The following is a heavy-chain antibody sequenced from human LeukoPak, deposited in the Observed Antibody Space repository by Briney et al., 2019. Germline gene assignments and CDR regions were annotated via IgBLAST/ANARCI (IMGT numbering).Heavy chain of an antibody. D-gene: IGHD2-8*01. CDR2: INRNGDST. Sequence: GGSLRLSCEASGFTFDGYGMSWVRHLPGKGLEWVSGINRNGDSTDYAGSVKGRFTISRDNAKNSHFLQMNSLRVEDTALYYCARGFRNGPFDCWGQGTLVTVSS. CDR3: ARGFRNGPFDC. V-gene: IGHV3-20*04. J-gene: IGHJ4*02. CDR1: GFTFDGYG.